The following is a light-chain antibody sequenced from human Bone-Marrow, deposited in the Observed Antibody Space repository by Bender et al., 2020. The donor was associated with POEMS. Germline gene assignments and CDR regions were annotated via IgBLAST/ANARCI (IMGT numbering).Light chain of an antibody. CDR2: DVS. V-gene: IGLV2-23*02. J-gene: IGLJ3*02. CDR3: CSYAETDTLL. CDR1: SNDVGNYNV. Sequence: QSALTQPASVSGSPGQSITISCTGTSNDVGNYNVVSWYQQHPGKAPQLIIYDVSNRPSGISVRFSGSKSANTASLTISGLQAEDEADYYCCSYAETDTLLFGGGTKVTVL.